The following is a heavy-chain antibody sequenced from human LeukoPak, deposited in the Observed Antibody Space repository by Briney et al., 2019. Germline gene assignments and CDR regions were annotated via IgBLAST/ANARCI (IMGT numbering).Heavy chain of an antibody. CDR1: GYTFMSYS. CDR2: INPSGGST. CDR3: ARGCSGTYCTHYFQH. J-gene: IGHJ1*01. D-gene: IGHD1-26*01. V-gene: IGHV1-46*01. Sequence: ASVTVSCKASGYTFMSYSMHWVRQAPGQGLEWLGIINPSGGSTTYAQKFQGRVTMTRDTSTSTVYMELSSLRAEDTAVYYCARGCSGTYCTHYFQHWGQGTLVTVSS.